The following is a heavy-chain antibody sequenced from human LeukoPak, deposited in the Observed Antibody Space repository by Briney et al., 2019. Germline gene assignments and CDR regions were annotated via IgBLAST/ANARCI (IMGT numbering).Heavy chain of an antibody. D-gene: IGHD3-16*01. CDR2: IITYNGNT. V-gene: IGHV1-18*01. Sequence: ASAKVSCKASGYAFTTYGISWVRQAPGQGLGWMGYIITYNGNTNYAQKLQGRVTMTTDTSTSTAYMELRSLRSDDTAVYYCARDTKRSRARWENLGIDPWGQGTLVTVSS. CDR3: ARDTKRSRARWENLGIDP. CDR1: GYAFTTYG. J-gene: IGHJ5*02.